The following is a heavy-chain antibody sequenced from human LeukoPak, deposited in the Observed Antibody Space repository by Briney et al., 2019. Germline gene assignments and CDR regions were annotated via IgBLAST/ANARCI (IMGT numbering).Heavy chain of an antibody. CDR2: IRSKANSYAT. V-gene: IGHV3-73*01. J-gene: IGHJ6*03. D-gene: IGHD6-13*01. CDR3: TRSSHPPGIRGVDYYYYYMDV. CDR1: GLTFSGSA. Sequence: GGSLRLSCAASGLTFSGSAMHWVRQASGKGLEWVGRIRSKANSYATAYAASVKGRLTISRDDSKNTAYLQMNSLKTEDTAVYYCTRSSHPPGIRGVDYYYYYMDVWGKGTTVTVSS.